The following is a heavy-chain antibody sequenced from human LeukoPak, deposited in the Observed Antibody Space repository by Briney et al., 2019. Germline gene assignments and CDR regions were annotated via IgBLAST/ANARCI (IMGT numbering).Heavy chain of an antibody. J-gene: IGHJ4*02. Sequence: GGSLRLSCAASGFTLSTYAMSWVRQTPGKGLEWVAATSSSDAGTYHADSVRGRFTISRDNSKNTLYLQMNSLRAEDTAVYFCVRKALGYRLGYGDYWGQGTLVTASS. CDR2: TSSSDAGT. V-gene: IGHV3-23*01. CDR1: GFTLSTYA. CDR3: VRKALGYRLGYGDY. D-gene: IGHD5-12*01.